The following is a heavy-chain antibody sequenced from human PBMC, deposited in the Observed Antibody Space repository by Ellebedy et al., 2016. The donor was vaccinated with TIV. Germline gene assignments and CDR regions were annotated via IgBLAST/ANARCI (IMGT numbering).Heavy chain of an antibody. CDR1: DYTFTRHG. J-gene: IGHJ4*02. D-gene: IGHD1-26*01. Sequence: ASVKVSXXASDYTFTRHGITWVRQAPGQGLEWMGWISAYNGNTNYAQKLQGRVTMTTDTSTSTAYMDLRSLRSDDTAVYYCARGASGSYPLPLDYWGQGTLVTVSS. V-gene: IGHV1-18*01. CDR2: ISAYNGNT. CDR3: ARGASGSYPLPLDY.